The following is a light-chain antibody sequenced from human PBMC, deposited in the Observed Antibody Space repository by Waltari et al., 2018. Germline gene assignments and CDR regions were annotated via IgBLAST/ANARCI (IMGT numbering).Light chain of an antibody. CDR1: RDINNY. V-gene: IGKV1-33*01. Sequence: DIQMTQSPSSLSASVGDRVTITCQASRDINNYLNWYQQKPGKAPKLLIYDASTLETGVPSRFSGSGSGTEFTLTISSLQPEDVATYYCQEANSFPLTFGGGTKVEI. CDR3: QEANSFPLT. CDR2: DAS. J-gene: IGKJ4*01.